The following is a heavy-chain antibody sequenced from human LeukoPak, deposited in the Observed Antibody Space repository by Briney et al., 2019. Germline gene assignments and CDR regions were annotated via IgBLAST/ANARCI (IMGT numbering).Heavy chain of an antibody. CDR2: INPSGGST. J-gene: IGHJ4*02. Sequence: GASVKVSCKASGYTFTSYYMHWVRQAPGQGLEWMGIINPSGGSTSYAQKFQGRGTMTRDTSTSTVYMELSSLRSEDTAVYYCARASSVRGGSYHRATSYFDYWGQGTLVTVSS. CDR3: ARASSVRGGSYHRATSYFDY. D-gene: IGHD2-15*01. V-gene: IGHV1-46*01. CDR1: GYTFTSYY.